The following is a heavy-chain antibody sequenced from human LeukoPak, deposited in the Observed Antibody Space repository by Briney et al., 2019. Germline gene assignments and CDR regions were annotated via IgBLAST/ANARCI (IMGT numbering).Heavy chain of an antibody. CDR1: GFTFSNNG. Sequence: PGGSLRLSCAASGFTFSNNGMHWVRQAPAKGLEWVAFIRYDGSKKYSADSVKGRFTISRDNSKNTLYLQMNSLRAEDTSVYYCAKDYCSSSSCYATYWGQGTLVTVSS. CDR3: AKDYCSSSSCYATY. CDR2: IRYDGSKK. J-gene: IGHJ4*02. V-gene: IGHV3-30*02. D-gene: IGHD2-2*01.